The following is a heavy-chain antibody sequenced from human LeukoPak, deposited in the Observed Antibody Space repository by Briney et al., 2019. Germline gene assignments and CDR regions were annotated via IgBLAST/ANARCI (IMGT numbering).Heavy chain of an antibody. D-gene: IGHD1-26*01. CDR2: IYYSGST. CDR1: GGSISSGGYY. Sequence: SETLSLTCTVSGGSISSGGYYRSWIRQHPGKGLEWIGYIYYSGSTYYNPSLKSRVTISVDTSKNQFSLKLSSVTAADTAVYYCAREPVGATGPTFFDYWGQGTLVTVSS. J-gene: IGHJ4*02. V-gene: IGHV4-31*03. CDR3: AREPVGATGPTFFDY.